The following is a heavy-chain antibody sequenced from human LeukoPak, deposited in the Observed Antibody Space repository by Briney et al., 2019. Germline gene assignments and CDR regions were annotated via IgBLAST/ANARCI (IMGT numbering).Heavy chain of an antibody. CDR3: AREGRGNWNYYNYYGMDV. D-gene: IGHD1-1*01. Sequence: ASVKVSCKASGYTFTSYGISWVRQAPGQGLEWMGWISAYNGNTNYAQKLQGRVTMITDTSTSTAYMELRSLRSDDTAVYYCAREGRGNWNYYNYYGMDVWGQGTTVTVSS. J-gene: IGHJ6*02. CDR2: ISAYNGNT. V-gene: IGHV1-18*01. CDR1: GYTFTSYG.